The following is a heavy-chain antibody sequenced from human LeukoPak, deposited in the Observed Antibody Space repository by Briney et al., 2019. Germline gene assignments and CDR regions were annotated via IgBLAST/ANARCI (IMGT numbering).Heavy chain of an antibody. J-gene: IGHJ6*03. CDR3: ARVGPLFYGSTSYYYYMDV. D-gene: IGHD3-10*01. CDR2: IYTSGST. V-gene: IGHV4-4*07. Sequence: PSETLSLTCTVSGGSISSYYWSWIRQPAGKGLEWIGRIYTSGSTNYNPSLKSRVTISVDKSKNQFSLKLSSVTAADTAVYYCARVGPLFYGSTSYYYYMDVWGKGTTVTVSS. CDR1: GGSISSYY.